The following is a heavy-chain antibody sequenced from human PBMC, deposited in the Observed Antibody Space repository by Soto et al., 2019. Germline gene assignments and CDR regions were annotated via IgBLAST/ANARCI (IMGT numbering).Heavy chain of an antibody. CDR1: GFSFSTYA. V-gene: IGHV3-64*01. CDR2: IKSNGANT. D-gene: IGHD3-16*01. Sequence: EVQLVESGGDLVQPGGSLRLSCAASGFSFSTYAMHWVRQAPGKGLEYVSAIKSNGANTFYANSVKGRFTISRDNSKNTLYRQMDSLRTEDMAVYYCARARGTYLYWYFDVWGRGTLVSVSS. CDR3: ARARGTYLYWYFDV. J-gene: IGHJ2*01.